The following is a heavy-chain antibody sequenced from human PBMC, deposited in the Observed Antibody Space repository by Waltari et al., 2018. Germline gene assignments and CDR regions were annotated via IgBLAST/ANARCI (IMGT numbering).Heavy chain of an antibody. D-gene: IGHD3-3*01. Sequence: QVQLQESGPGLVKPSETLSLTCTVSGGSISSYYWSWIRQPPGKGLEWIGYIYYSGSTNYNPSLKSRVTISVDTSKNQFSLKLSSVTAADTAVDYCARGSLRFTGGWFDPWGQGTLVTVSS. CDR3: ARGSLRFTGGWFDP. V-gene: IGHV4-59*01. CDR2: IYYSGST. CDR1: GGSISSYY. J-gene: IGHJ5*02.